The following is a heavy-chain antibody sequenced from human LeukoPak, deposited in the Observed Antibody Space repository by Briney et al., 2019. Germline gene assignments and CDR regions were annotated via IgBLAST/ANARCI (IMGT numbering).Heavy chain of an antibody. V-gene: IGHV3-23*01. J-gene: IGHJ4*02. CDR3: AKYRHANVLLWFGEFSR. CDR2: ISGSGDSP. Sequence: PGGSLRLSCAASGFTFSSYAMSWVRQAPGKGLEWVSAISGSGDSPYYADSVKGRFTISRDNSKNTLYLQMNSLRAEDTAVYYCAKYRHANVLLWFGEFSRWGQGTLVTVSS. CDR1: GFTFSSYA. D-gene: IGHD3-10*01.